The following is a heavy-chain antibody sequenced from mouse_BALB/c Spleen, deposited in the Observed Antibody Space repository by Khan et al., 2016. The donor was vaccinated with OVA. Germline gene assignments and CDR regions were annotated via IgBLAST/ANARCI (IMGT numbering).Heavy chain of an antibody. D-gene: IGHD1-2*01. J-gene: IGHJ3*01. V-gene: IGHV1-77*01. CDR2: ISPGSCDT. CDR1: GYTFTDYY. Sequence: QVQLKQSGAELARPGASVKLSCKASGYTFTDYYINWVKQRTGQGLEGIGEISPGSCDTYYNEKFKGKATLTADKSSTTVYMQLSSLTSEASAVYFCARRNYFGYTFAYWGQGTLVTVSA. CDR3: ARRNYFGYTFAY.